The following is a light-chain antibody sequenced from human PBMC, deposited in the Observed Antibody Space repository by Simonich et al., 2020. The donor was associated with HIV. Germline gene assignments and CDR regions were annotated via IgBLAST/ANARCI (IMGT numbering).Light chain of an antibody. CDR1: QSISNY. CDR2: AAS. V-gene: IGKV1-39*01. J-gene: IGKJ2*01. Sequence: DIKMTQSPSSLSASVGDRVTLTCRASQSISNYFALYQQKPGTAPKLLIYAASTLQSGVPARFSGSASGTDFTLAISSLQPEDFATYYCQQSYSIPYTFGQGTKLEIK. CDR3: QQSYSIPYT.